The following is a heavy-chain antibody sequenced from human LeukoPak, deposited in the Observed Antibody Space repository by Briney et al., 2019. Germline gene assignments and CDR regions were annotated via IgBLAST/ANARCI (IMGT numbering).Heavy chain of an antibody. CDR1: GFTFDDYA. Sequence: GRSLRLSCAASGFTFDDYAMHWVRQAPGKGLEGVSGISWNSGSIGYADSVKGRFTISRDNAKNSLYLQMNSLRAEDTALYYCAKVRDSSGRTAFDIWGQGTMVTVSS. V-gene: IGHV3-9*01. J-gene: IGHJ3*02. CDR2: ISWNSGSI. CDR3: AKVRDSSGRTAFDI. D-gene: IGHD6-19*01.